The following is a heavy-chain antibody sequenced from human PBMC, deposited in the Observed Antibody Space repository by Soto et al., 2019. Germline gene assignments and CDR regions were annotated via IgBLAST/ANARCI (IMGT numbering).Heavy chain of an antibody. J-gene: IGHJ4*02. CDR2: IINSGATT. CDR3: AKDWPGTSSVTSDF. D-gene: IGHD4-17*01. V-gene: IGHV3-23*01. CDR1: GFDFSTYA. Sequence: EVHLLESGGTLVQPGGSLRLSCAASGFDFSTYAMTWVRQAPGKGLEWVSGIINSGATTYYADSVKGRFTISRDNSRNTPYLQMNSLRVDDTAMYYCAKDWPGTSSVTSDFWGQGTLVTVSS.